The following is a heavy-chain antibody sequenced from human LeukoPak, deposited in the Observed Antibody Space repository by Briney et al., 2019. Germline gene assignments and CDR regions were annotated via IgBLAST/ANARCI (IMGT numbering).Heavy chain of an antibody. Sequence: PGGSLRLSCAASGFTFSSYGMHWVRQAPGKGLEWVAVISYDGSNKYYADSVKGRFTISRDNSKNTLYLQMNSLRAEDTAVYYCAKDLRQSLVRYYYGMDVWGQGTTVTVSS. CDR3: AKDLRQSLVRYYYGMDV. J-gene: IGHJ6*02. V-gene: IGHV3-30*18. CDR1: GFTFSSYG. D-gene: IGHD6-19*01. CDR2: ISYDGSNK.